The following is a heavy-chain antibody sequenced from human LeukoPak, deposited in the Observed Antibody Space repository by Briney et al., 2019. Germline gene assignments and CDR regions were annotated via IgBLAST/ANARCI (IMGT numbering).Heavy chain of an antibody. CDR1: GYTFAGDY. D-gene: IGHD3-3*01. J-gene: IGHJ4*02. V-gene: IGHV1-2*02. CDR3: ARLLELEWGSRTYPTGAFAY. Sequence: ASVKVSCKASGYTFAGDYIHWVRHAPGRGLEWMGWIKPNSDGTNYAQKLQGRVTTTRDTSINTAYMELSRLRSDDTDVYYCARLLELEWGSRTYPTGAFAYWGQGTLVAVSS. CDR2: IKPNSDGT.